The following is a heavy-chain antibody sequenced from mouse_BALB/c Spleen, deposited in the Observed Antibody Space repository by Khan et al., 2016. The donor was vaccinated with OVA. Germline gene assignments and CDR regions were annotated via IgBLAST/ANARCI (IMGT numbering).Heavy chain of an antibody. V-gene: IGHV14-3*02. CDR2: IDPPNDDS. D-gene: IGHD2-1*01. CDR3: ATLYGSPFAY. Sequence: VQLKQSGAEVVKPGASVKLSCSASDFNIRDTYIHWVKQRPEQGLEWIGRIDPPNDDSKYGPKFQDKATLTADTSSNTAYLQLSSLTSEDTAVYCCATLYGSPFAYWGQGTLVSVSA. J-gene: IGHJ3*01. CDR1: DFNIRDTY.